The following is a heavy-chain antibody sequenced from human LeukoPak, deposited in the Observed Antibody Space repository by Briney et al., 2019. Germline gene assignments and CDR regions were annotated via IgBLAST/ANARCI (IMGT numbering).Heavy chain of an antibody. CDR3: ARDVYYYDSSGQGTYYYYGMDV. V-gene: IGHV3-23*01. J-gene: IGHJ6*02. Sequence: GGSLRLSCAASGFTFSSYAMSWVRQAPGKGLEWVSAISGSGGSTYYADSVKGRFTTSRDNSKNTLYLQMNSLRAEDTAVYYCARDVYYYDSSGQGTYYYYGMDVWGQGTTVTVSS. CDR2: ISGSGGST. D-gene: IGHD3-22*01. CDR1: GFTFSSYA.